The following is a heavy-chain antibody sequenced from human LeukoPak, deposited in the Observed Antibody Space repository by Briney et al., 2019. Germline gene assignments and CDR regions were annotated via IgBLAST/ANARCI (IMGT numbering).Heavy chain of an antibody. CDR1: GYTFTSYY. D-gene: IGHD2-21*01. Sequence: ASVKVSCKASGYTFTSYYMHWVRHAPGQGLEWMGIINPSGGSTSYAQKFQGRVTMTRDMSTSTVYMELSSLRSEDTAVYYCARDGRPGESSVDYWGQGTLVTVSS. CDR2: INPSGGST. CDR3: ARDGRPGESSVDY. J-gene: IGHJ4*02. V-gene: IGHV1-46*01.